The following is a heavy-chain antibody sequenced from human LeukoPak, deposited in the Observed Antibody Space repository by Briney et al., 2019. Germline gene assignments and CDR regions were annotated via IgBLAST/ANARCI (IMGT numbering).Heavy chain of an antibody. CDR2: ISSSSSTI. V-gene: IGHV3-48*01. CDR3: VREGLVEPATIDAFDI. D-gene: IGHD2-2*01. Sequence: GGSLRLSCATSGFTFRTYSMNWVRQAPGKGLEWVSYISSSSSTIYYADSVKGRFTISRDNAKNSLHLQMNSLRAEDTAVHYFVREGLVEPATIDAFDIWGQGTMVTVSS. CDR1: GFTFRTYS. J-gene: IGHJ3*02.